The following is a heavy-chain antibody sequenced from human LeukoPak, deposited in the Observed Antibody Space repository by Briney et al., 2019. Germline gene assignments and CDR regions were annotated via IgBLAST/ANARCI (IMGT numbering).Heavy chain of an antibody. CDR2: IYTSGRT. CDR1: GGSISSYY. Sequence: KPSETLSLTCTVSGGSISSYYWSWIRQPAGEGLEWVGRIYTSGRTNYNPSLKSRVTMSVDTSKNQFSLKLSSVTAADTAVYYCARDVYCSSTSCYYDAYYYYYYMDVWGKGTTVTVSS. J-gene: IGHJ6*03. CDR3: ARDVYCSSTSCYYDAYYYYYYMDV. V-gene: IGHV4-4*07. D-gene: IGHD2-2*01.